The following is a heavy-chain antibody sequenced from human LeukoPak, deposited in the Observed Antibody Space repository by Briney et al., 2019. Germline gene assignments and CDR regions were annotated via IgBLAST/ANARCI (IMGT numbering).Heavy chain of an antibody. CDR2: ISYSGST. Sequence: SETLSLTCTVSGGSVSSYYWSWIRQPPGKGLEWIGYISYSGSTNFNPSLKSRVTISVDTSKNQFSLKLSSVTAADTAVYYCAREGTAGTNLDWFDPWGQGTLVTVFS. D-gene: IGHD1-1*01. J-gene: IGHJ5*02. V-gene: IGHV4-59*02. CDR1: GGSVSSYY. CDR3: AREGTAGTNLDWFDP.